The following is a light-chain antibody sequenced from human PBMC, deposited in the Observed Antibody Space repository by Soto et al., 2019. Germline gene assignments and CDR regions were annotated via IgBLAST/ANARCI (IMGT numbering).Light chain of an antibody. CDR2: AAS. CDR3: QQAISFPRT. Sequence: DIQMTQSPSSLSAFVGDRVTITCRASHSVTTWLAWYQQKPGKAPKLLIYAASTLQSGVPSRFSGSGSGTDFTLTISSLQPEDFATYFCQQAISFPRTFGQGTKVDIK. CDR1: HSVTTW. J-gene: IGKJ1*01. V-gene: IGKV1-12*01.